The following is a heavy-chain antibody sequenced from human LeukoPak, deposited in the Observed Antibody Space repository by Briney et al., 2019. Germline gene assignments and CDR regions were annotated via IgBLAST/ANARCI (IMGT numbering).Heavy chain of an antibody. Sequence: SGGSLRLSCAAPGFTFKTYWMSWVRQAPGKGLEWVANIKQDGSEQYYVDSVKGLFIISRDNAKNSVSLEMNSLRAEDTAVYYCARDFWPGMAAESWFDPWGQGTLVTVSS. V-gene: IGHV3-7*01. J-gene: IGHJ5*02. CDR3: ARDFWPGMAAESWFDP. CDR2: IKQDGSEQ. D-gene: IGHD6-25*01. CDR1: GFTFKTYW.